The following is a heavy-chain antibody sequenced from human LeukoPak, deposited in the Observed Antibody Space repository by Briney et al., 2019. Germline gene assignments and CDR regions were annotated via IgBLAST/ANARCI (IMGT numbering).Heavy chain of an antibody. CDR1: GLTFSSYS. V-gene: IGHV3-21*04. CDR2: ISSSSSYI. J-gene: IGHJ6*03. Sequence: GGSLRLSCAASGLTFSSYSMNWVRQAPGKGLEWVSSISSSSSYIYYADSVKGRFTISRDNAKNSLYLQMNSLRAEDTAVYYCARGMVRGDPSYYYMDVWGKGTTVTVSS. CDR3: ARGMVRGDPSYYYMDV. D-gene: IGHD3-10*01.